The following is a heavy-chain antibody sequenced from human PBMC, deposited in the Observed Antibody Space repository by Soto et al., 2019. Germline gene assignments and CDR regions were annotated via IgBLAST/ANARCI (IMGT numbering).Heavy chain of an antibody. CDR3: EIDATPTWAAGFGY. Sequence: GESLKISCKGSGYSFTSYWIGWGRQMPGKGLGWMGIIYPGDSDTRYSRSCQGQVPISADKSISTAYLQWSSLKASGTAMDYCEIDATPTWAAGFGYWGQGTLVTVSS. V-gene: IGHV5-51*01. CDR1: GYSFTSYW. J-gene: IGHJ4*02. CDR2: IYPGDSDT. D-gene: IGHD2-15*01.